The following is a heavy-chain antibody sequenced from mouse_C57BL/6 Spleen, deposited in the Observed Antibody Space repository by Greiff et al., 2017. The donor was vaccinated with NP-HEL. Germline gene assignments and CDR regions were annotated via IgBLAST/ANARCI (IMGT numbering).Heavy chain of an antibody. V-gene: IGHV5-12*01. CDR1: GFTFSDYF. CDR2: ISNGGAST. CDR3: ARRDVGGGFAY. J-gene: IGHJ3*01. Sequence: EVMLVESGGGLVQPGGSLKLSCAASGFTFSDYFMYWVRQTPEKRLEWVAYISNGGASTYYPDTVKGRFTISRDNARTTLYLQMSRLKSEDTAMYYCARRDVGGGFAYWGQGTLVTVSA.